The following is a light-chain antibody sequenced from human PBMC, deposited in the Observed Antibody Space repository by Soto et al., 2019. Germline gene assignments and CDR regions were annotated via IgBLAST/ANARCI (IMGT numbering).Light chain of an antibody. V-gene: IGLV2-11*01. CDR3: CSYAGSYTLEV. J-gene: IGLJ2*01. Sequence: QSVLTQPRSVSGPPGQSVTISCTGTSSDVGGYNYVSWYQQHPGKAPKLMIYDVSKRPSGVPDRFSGSKSGNTASLTISGLQAEDEADYYCCSYAGSYTLEVFGGGTKLTVL. CDR2: DVS. CDR1: SSDVGGYNY.